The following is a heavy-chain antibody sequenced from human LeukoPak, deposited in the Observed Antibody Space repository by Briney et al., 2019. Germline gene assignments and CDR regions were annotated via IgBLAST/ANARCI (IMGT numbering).Heavy chain of an antibody. J-gene: IGHJ4*02. V-gene: IGHV3-23*01. Sequence: GGSLRLSCAASGFTFSSYAMSWVRQAPGKGLEWVSAISGSGGSTYYADSVKGRFTISRDNSKNTLYLQMNSLRAEDTAVYYCASRNYYDSSGLLDYWGQGTLVTVSS. D-gene: IGHD3-22*01. CDR1: GFTFSSYA. CDR3: ASRNYYDSSGLLDY. CDR2: ISGSGGST.